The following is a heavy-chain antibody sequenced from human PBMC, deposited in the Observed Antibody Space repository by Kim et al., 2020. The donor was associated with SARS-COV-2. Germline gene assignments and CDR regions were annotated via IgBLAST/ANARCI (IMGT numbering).Heavy chain of an antibody. CDR2: ISWDGTWT. D-gene: IGHD4-17*01. CDR3: AKGVTNSGFDI. J-gene: IGHJ4*02. CDR1: GFTFSTYS. V-gene: IGHV3-23*01. Sequence: GGSLRLSCVASGFTFSTYSMGWVRQAPGEGLEWVSCISWDGTWTYYADSVKGRVTMSSDNSKNTVFVDMNSLRAEDTAVYYCAKGVTNSGFDIWGQGALVTVSS.